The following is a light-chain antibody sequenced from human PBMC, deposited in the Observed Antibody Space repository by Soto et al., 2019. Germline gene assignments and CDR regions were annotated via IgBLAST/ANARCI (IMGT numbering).Light chain of an antibody. CDR1: PTIGTY. V-gene: IGKV1-39*01. J-gene: IGKJ1*01. CDR2: ASS. Sequence: IQMTQSPYSLSASVGDRITITCRASPTIGTYLNWYQQVPGKAPKLLIYASSSLHTGVPSRFSGSGSGTHFTLIINSLQPEDFGTYYWQQSFNLPRTFGPGTRVETK. CDR3: QQSFNLPRT.